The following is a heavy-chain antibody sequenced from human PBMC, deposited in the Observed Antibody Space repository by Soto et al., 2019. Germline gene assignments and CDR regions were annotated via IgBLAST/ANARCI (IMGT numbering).Heavy chain of an antibody. V-gene: IGHV1-69*12. Sequence: QVQLVQSGAEVKKPGSSVKVSCKASGGSLSNYGISWVRQAPGQGLEWMGAIIPVFGTPNYAQKFQDRVTLTADESTTTVYMEVRSLTSEDTAVYSCARGDATKIVVTTYYAMDVWGQGTTVTVSS. D-gene: IGHD3-22*01. J-gene: IGHJ6*02. CDR3: ARGDATKIVVTTYYAMDV. CDR2: IIPVFGTP. CDR1: GGSLSNYG.